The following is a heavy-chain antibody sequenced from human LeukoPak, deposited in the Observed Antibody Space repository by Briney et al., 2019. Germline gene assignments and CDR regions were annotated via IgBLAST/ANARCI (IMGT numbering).Heavy chain of an antibody. V-gene: IGHV4-34*01. D-gene: IGHD6-13*01. CDR3: ARLKGVTWYNYSNYFMDV. Sequence: SETLSLTCAVYGGSFSGYYWSWIRQPPGKGLEWIGEINHSGSTNYNPSLKSRATISVKTTKTQFSLKLSSVTAAAAAVYYCARLKGVTWYNYSNYFMDVWGKGTTVTISS. J-gene: IGHJ6*03. CDR2: INHSGST. CDR1: GGSFSGYY.